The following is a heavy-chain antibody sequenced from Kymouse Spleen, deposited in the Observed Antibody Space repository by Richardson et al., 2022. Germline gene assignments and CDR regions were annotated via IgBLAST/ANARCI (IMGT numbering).Heavy chain of an antibody. CDR1: GYTFTSYA. CDR3: ARGSSSWDYYYYYGMDV. CDR2: INTNTGNP. V-gene: IGHV7-4-1*01. Sequence: QVQLVQSGSELKKPGASVKVSCKASGYTFTSYAMNWVRQAPGQGLEWMGWINTNTGNPTYAQGFTGRFVFSLDTSVSTAYLQICSLKAEDTAVYYCARGSSSWDYYYYYGMDVWGQGTTVTVSS. J-gene: IGHJ6*02. D-gene: IGHD6-13*01.